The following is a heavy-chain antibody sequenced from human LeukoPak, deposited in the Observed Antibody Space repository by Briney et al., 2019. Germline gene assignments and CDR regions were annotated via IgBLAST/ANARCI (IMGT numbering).Heavy chain of an antibody. CDR1: GFTFSSYA. CDR2: ISYDGSNK. J-gene: IGHJ4*02. Sequence: PGGSLRLSCAASGFTFSSYAMHGVRQAPGKGLEGVAVISYDGSNKYYADSVKGRFTISRDNSKNTMYLQMNSLGAEDTAVYYCARDRRGYFDYWGQGTLVTVSS. CDR3: ARDRRGYFDY. V-gene: IGHV3-30*04. D-gene: IGHD6-13*01.